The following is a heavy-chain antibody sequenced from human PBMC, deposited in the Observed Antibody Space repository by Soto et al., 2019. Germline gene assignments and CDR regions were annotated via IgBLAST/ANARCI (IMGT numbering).Heavy chain of an antibody. D-gene: IGHD1-26*01. V-gene: IGHV1-18*01. CDR1: GYTFTSYG. J-gene: IGHJ4*02. Sequence: QVQLVQSGAEVKKPGASVKVSCKASGYTFTSYGISWVRQAPGQGLEWMGWISAYNGNTNYEQKLQGRVTMTTDTSTRTANMELRSLRSDDTAVYYCARDLQLVVDTTHFYYWGQGTLVTVSS. CDR2: ISAYNGNT. CDR3: ARDLQLVVDTTHFYY.